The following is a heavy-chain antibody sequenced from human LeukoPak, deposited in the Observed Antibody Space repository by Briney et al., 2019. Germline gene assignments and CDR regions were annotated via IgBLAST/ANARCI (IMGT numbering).Heavy chain of an antibody. D-gene: IGHD2-2*02. CDR1: GFTFSDYY. CDR2: ISSSGSTI. V-gene: IGHV3-11*01. J-gene: IGHJ4*02. CDR3: AKGRSGPGVVVPAAIYRSDY. Sequence: GGSLRLSCAASGFTFSDYYMSWIRQAPGKGLEWVSYISSSGSTIYYADSVKGRFTISRDNAKNSLYLQMNSLRAEDTAVYYCAKGRSGPGVVVPAAIYRSDYWGQGTLVTVSS.